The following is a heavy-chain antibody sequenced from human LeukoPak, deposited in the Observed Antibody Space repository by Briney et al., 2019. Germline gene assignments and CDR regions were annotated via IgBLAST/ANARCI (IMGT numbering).Heavy chain of an antibody. V-gene: IGHV1-46*01. CDR3: AREREGGSPKN. D-gene: IGHD1-26*01. CDR2: INPSGGST. J-gene: IGHJ4*02. CDR1: GYTFTSYD. Sequence: GASVKVSCKASGYTFTSYDINWVRQAPGQGLEWMGIINPSGGSTSYAQKFQGRVTMTRDMSTSTVYMELSSLRSEDTAVYYCAREREGGSPKNWGQGTLVTVSS.